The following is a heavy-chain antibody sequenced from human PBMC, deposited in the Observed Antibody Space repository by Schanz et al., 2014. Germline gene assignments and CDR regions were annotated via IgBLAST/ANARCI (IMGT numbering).Heavy chain of an antibody. D-gene: IGHD3-10*01. CDR2: ISGGGGTT. Sequence: EVHLLESGGGLVPPGGSLRLSCAASGFNFSDYAMCWVRQAPGKGLEWVSAISGGGGTTYYTDSVKGRFTISRDNSENTLYLQMSSLRVEDTAVYYCAKDPRGDKNDRAYYFDYWGQGTLVTVSS. CDR1: GFNFSDYA. V-gene: IGHV3-23*01. J-gene: IGHJ4*02. CDR3: AKDPRGDKNDRAYYFDY.